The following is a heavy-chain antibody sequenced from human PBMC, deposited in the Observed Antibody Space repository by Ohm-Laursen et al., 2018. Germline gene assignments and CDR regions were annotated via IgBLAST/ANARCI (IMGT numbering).Heavy chain of an antibody. Sequence: SVKVSCKASGYTFTSYDINWVRQATGQGLQWMGWMNPNSGNTGYAQRFQGRVTMTRNTSISTAYMELSSLRSEDTAVYYCVRARGNWKRDYYYAMDVWGQGTTVTVSS. D-gene: IGHD1-1*01. V-gene: IGHV1-8*01. CDR2: MNPNSGNT. CDR3: VRARGNWKRDYYYAMDV. J-gene: IGHJ6*02. CDR1: GYTFTSYD.